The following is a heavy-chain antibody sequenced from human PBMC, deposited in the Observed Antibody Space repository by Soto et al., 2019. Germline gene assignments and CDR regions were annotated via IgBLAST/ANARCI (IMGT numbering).Heavy chain of an antibody. V-gene: IGHV3-23*01. D-gene: IGHD5-18*01. CDR3: AKDRTIQLWLSSTPPGEDY. CDR1: GFTFSSYA. J-gene: IGHJ4*02. CDR2: ISGSGGST. Sequence: EVQLLESGGGLVQPGGSLRLSCAATGFTFSSYAMSWVRQAPGKGLEWVSAISGSGGSTYYADSVKGRFTISRDNSKNTLYLQMNSLRAEDTAVYYCAKDRTIQLWLSSTPPGEDYWGQGTMVTVSS.